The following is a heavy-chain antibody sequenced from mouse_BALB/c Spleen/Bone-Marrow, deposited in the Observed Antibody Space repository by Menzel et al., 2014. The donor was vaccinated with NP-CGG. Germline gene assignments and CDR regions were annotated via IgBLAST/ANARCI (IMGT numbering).Heavy chain of an antibody. CDR1: GYTFTSYW. V-gene: IGHV1S81*02. Sequence: QVQLQQSGAELVKPGASVKLSCKASGYTFTSYWMHWVKQRPEQGLEWIGEINPSNGRTNYNEKFKSKASLTVDKSSSTAYMQLSSLTSEDSAVYYCARSDGYYPYYYAMDYWGQGTSVTVSS. J-gene: IGHJ4*01. CDR2: INPSNGRT. D-gene: IGHD2-3*01. CDR3: ARSDGYYPYYYAMDY.